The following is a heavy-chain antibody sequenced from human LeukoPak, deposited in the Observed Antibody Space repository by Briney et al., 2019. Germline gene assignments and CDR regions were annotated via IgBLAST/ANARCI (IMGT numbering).Heavy chain of an antibody. Sequence: SETLSLTCTVSGGSISSSSYYWGWIRQPPGKGLEWIGSIYHSGRTFYNPSLKSRVTISVDTSKNQFSLKLSSVTAADTAVYYCARRQYYYGRFDPWGQGTLVTVSS. CDR1: GGSISSSSYY. J-gene: IGHJ5*02. CDR3: ARRQYYYGRFDP. V-gene: IGHV4-39*01. CDR2: IYHSGRT. D-gene: IGHD3-10*01.